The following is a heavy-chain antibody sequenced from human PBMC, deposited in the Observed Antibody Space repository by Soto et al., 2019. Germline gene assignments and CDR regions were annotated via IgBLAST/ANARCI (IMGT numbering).Heavy chain of an antibody. Sequence: ASVKVSCKASGGTFSSYAISWVRQAPGQGLEWMGGIIPIFGTANYAQKFQGRVTITADESTSTAYMELSSLRSEDTAVYYCAREINASSSWYDYYYGMDVWGQGTTVTVSS. J-gene: IGHJ6*02. CDR2: IIPIFGTA. V-gene: IGHV1-69*13. CDR1: GGTFSSYA. CDR3: AREINASSSWYDYYYGMDV. D-gene: IGHD6-13*01.